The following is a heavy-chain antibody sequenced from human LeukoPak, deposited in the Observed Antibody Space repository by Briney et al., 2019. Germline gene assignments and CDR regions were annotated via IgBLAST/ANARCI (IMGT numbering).Heavy chain of an antibody. CDR2: INPNSGGT. J-gene: IGHJ4*02. V-gene: IGHV1-2*02. CDR3: ARSPAIRYCGGGSCCLFDY. CDR1: GYTFTGYY. D-gene: IGHD2-15*01. Sequence: ASVKVSCKASGYTFTGYYMHWVRQAPGQGLEWMGWINPNSGGTNYAQKFQGRVTMTRDTSISTAYMELSRLRSDDTAVYYCARSPAIRYCGGGSCCLFDYWGQGTLVTVSS.